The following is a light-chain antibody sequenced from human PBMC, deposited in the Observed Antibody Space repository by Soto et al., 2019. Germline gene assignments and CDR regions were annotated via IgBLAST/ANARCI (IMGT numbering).Light chain of an antibody. J-gene: IGLJ1*01. V-gene: IGLV2-14*03. CDR2: DVS. CDR1: SSDVGGYNY. CDR3: GSYTTSSTLV. Sequence: QSVLTQPASVSGSPGQSITISCTGTSSDVGGYNYVSWYQQHPVKAPKLLIYDVSHRPSGVSIRFSGSKSGNTASLTISGLQAEDEADYYCGSYTTSSTLVFGTGTKVTVL.